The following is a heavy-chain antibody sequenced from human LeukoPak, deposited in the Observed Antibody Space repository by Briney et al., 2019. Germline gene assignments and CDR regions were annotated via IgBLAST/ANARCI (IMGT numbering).Heavy chain of an antibody. Sequence: GGSLRLSCAASGFTVSNNYMNWVRQAPGKGLEWVSLIYSGGDTSYAGSVKGRFTVSRDHSKNTLYLQMNSLRAEDTAVYYCARDRYGDYVFDYWGQGTLVTVSS. D-gene: IGHD4-17*01. CDR1: GFTVSNNY. V-gene: IGHV3-66*01. J-gene: IGHJ4*02. CDR3: ARDRYGDYVFDY. CDR2: IYSGGDT.